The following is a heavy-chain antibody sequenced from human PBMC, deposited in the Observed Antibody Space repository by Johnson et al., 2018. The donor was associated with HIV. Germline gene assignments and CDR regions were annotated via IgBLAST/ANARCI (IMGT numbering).Heavy chain of an antibody. Sequence: QVQLVESGGGVVQPGGSLRLSCAASGFTFSSYGMHWVRQAPGTGLAWVAFIRYDGSNKYYADSVKCRFIISRDNAKNTLYLQMNSLRAEDTAVYYCVRAVYSSSSSCAFDMWGQGTVVTVSS. CDR1: GFTFSSYG. CDR3: VRAVYSSSSSCAFDM. D-gene: IGHD6-6*01. V-gene: IGHV3-30*02. J-gene: IGHJ3*02. CDR2: IRYDGSNK.